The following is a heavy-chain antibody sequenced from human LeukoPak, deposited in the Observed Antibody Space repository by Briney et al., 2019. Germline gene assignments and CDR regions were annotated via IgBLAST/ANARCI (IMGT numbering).Heavy chain of an antibody. V-gene: IGHV4-59*01. J-gene: IGHJ4*02. CDR2: IYYSGST. Sequence: SQTLSLTCTVSGGSISSYYWSWIRQPPGKGMEWIGYIYYSGSTNYNPSLKSRVTISVDTSKNQFSLKLSSVTAADTAVYYCARGHYDFYYWGQGTLVTVSS. D-gene: IGHD3-3*01. CDR1: GGSISSYY. CDR3: ARGHYDFYY.